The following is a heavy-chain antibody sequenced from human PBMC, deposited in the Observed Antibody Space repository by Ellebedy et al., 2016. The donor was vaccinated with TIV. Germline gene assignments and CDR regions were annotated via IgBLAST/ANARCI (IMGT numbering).Heavy chain of an antibody. D-gene: IGHD2-21*01. J-gene: IGHJ6*02. Sequence: MPGGPLRLSCPVPGAPINHYHWTWVRQLPGQGPARLGTPSPRGNTNYNPSLTSRVTISTDTFQNQFSLKLKSVTAAVTDLYYCARGSSDPFVFHFYPFFDVLDVWGPGTTVVVSS. V-gene: IGHV4-59*13. CDR2: PSPRGNT. CDR3: ARGSSDPFVFHFYPFFDVLDV. CDR1: GAPINHYH.